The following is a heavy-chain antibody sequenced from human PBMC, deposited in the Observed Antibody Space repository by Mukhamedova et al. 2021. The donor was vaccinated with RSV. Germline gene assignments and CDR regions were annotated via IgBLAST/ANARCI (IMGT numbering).Heavy chain of an antibody. J-gene: IGHJ4*02. D-gene: IGHD3-9*01. Sequence: QSTWGGLEWVSGISGSGDSTYYADSMKGRFTISRDNSKNTLYLQMNSLRAEDTAVYYCAKGADYDILTGYYSSFDYWARETLVTVSS. CDR2: ISGSGDST. V-gene: IGHV3-23*01. CDR3: AKGADYDILTGYYSSFDY.